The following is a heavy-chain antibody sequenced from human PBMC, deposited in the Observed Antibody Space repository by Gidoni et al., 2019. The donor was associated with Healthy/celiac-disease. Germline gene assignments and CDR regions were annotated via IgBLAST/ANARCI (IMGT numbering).Heavy chain of an antibody. V-gene: IGHV3-43*01. Sequence: EVQLVESGGVVVQPGGSLRLSCAASGFTFAAYTMHWVRQAPGKGLEWVSLISWDGGSTYYADSVKGRFTISRDNSKNSLYLQMNSLRTEDTALYYCAKDIWEYCSSTSCYFDYWGQGTLVTVSS. CDR2: ISWDGGST. J-gene: IGHJ4*02. CDR3: AKDIWEYCSSTSCYFDY. D-gene: IGHD2-2*01. CDR1: GFTFAAYT.